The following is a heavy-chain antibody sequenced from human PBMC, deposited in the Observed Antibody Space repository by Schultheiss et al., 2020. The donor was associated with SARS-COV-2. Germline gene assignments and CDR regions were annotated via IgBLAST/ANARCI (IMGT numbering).Heavy chain of an antibody. D-gene: IGHD1-26*01. CDR3: ARVDRIVGATRMGHYFDY. CDR1: GGSFSGYY. J-gene: IGHJ4*02. Sequence: GSLRLSCAVYGGSFSGYYWSWIRQPPGKGLEWIGEINHSGSTNYNPSLKSRVTISVDTSKNQFSLKLGYVTAADTAVYYFARVDRIVGATRMGHYFDYWGQGNLVTVSS. CDR2: INHSGST. V-gene: IGHV4-34*01.